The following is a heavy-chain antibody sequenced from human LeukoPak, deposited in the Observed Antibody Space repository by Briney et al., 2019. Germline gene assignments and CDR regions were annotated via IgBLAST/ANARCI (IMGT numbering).Heavy chain of an antibody. CDR2: IISFFDTT. D-gene: IGHD1-26*01. J-gene: IGHJ6*03. CDR3: ARIMAGATGVYYMDI. CDR1: GSSFNNYA. Sequence: GSSVTVSFTVSGSSFNNYAIAWVRQAPGQGLEWMGGIISFFDTTDFAQRFQGRVTISADESSSTVYMQLSSLRSADTAIYYCARIMAGATGVYYMDIWGKGTAVTVSS. V-gene: IGHV1-69*01.